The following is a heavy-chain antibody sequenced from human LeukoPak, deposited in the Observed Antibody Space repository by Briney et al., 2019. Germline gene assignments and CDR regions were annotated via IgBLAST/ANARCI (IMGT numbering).Heavy chain of an antibody. V-gene: IGHV1-69*13. CDR1: GGTFSSYA. J-gene: IGHJ4*02. Sequence: SVKVSCKASGGTFSSYAISWVRQAPGQGLEWMGGIIPIFGTANYAQKFQGRVTITADESTSTAYMELSSLRSDDTAVYYCARDRRVAGTGDYFDYWGQGTLVTVSS. CDR2: IIPIFGTA. CDR3: ARDRRVAGTGDYFDY. D-gene: IGHD6-19*01.